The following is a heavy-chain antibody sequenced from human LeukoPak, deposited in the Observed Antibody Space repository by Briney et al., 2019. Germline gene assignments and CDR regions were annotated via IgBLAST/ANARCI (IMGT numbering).Heavy chain of an antibody. CDR3: ASGGGGYRQPLDY. Sequence: SETLSLTCTVSGGSISTYYWSWIRQPPGKGLEWIGYIYYSGGTNYNPSLKSRVTISVDTSKNQFSLKLSSVTPADTAVYYCASGGGGYRQPLDYWGQGTLVTVSS. CDR1: GGSISTYY. D-gene: IGHD3-22*01. J-gene: IGHJ4*02. V-gene: IGHV4-59*01. CDR2: IYYSGGT.